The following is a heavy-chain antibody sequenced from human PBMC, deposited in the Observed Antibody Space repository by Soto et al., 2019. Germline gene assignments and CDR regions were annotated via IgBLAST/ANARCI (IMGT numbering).Heavy chain of an antibody. D-gene: IGHD1-1*01. V-gene: IGHV1-18*01. CDR1: GYGFTTYG. CDR2: ISAHNGNT. CDR3: ARGRYVDY. Sequence: QVHLVQSGAEVKKPGASVKVSCKGSGYGFTTYGITWVRQAPGQGLEWMAWISAHNGNTNYAQKLQGRVTVTRDTSTSTAYMELRILISDYTAVYYCARGRYVDYLGQGALVTVSS. J-gene: IGHJ4*02.